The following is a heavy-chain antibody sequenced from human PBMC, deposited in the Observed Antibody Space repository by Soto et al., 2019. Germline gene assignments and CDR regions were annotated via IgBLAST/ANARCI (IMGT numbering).Heavy chain of an antibody. Sequence: QVQLVQSGAEVKKPGASVTVSCEASGYTFIAHFIHWVRQAPGQGLEWMGWIYPDTGGTNYAQKFRDRVTMTRDTSVSTAYMEVNGLKSDDTAVYYCVRAQSRQLLLAWFDAWGQGTRVTVSS. V-gene: IGHV1-2*02. CDR2: IYPDTGGT. CDR3: VRAQSRQLLLAWFDA. J-gene: IGHJ5*02. CDR1: GYTFIAHF. D-gene: IGHD2-2*01.